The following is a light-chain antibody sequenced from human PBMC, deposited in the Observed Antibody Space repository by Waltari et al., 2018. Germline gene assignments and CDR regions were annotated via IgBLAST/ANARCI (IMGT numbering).Light chain of an antibody. CDR3: QHYYSDSRA. V-gene: IGKV1-5*03. CDR2: KAS. Sequence: DIQMTKSPSTLSASVGDRVTITCRASQSISRWLAWCQQKPGKAPKLLIYKASSLASDVPSRFSGSGFGTDFTLTISSLQPDDFATYYCQHYYSDSRAFGQGTKVEVK. CDR1: QSISRW. J-gene: IGKJ1*01.